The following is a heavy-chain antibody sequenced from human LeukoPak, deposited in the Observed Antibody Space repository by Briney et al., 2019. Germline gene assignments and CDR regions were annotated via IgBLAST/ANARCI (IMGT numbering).Heavy chain of an antibody. Sequence: ASVKVSCKASGGTFSSYAISWVRQAPGQGLEWMGRIIPILGIANYAQKFQGRVTITADKSTSTAYMELSSLRSGDTAVYYCARDPWYYGSGSYYNADYYYGMDVWGQGTTVTVSS. V-gene: IGHV1-69*04. J-gene: IGHJ6*02. CDR2: IIPILGIA. D-gene: IGHD3-10*01. CDR3: ARDPWYYGSGSYYNADYYYGMDV. CDR1: GGTFSSYA.